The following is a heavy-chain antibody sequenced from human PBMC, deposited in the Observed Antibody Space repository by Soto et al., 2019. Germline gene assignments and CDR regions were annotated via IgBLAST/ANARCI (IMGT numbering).Heavy chain of an antibody. CDR1: GFTFSSYW. CDR2: IKQDGSET. CDR3: ARSTPGHFDY. J-gene: IGHJ4*02. Sequence: GGSLRLSCAASGFTFSSYWMAWVRQAPGKRLEFVADIKQDGSETYYLDSVKGRFTISRDNAKNSLSLQMDSLTAEDTAVYYCARSTPGHFDYWGQGTLVTVSS. D-gene: IGHD2-15*01. V-gene: IGHV3-7*03.